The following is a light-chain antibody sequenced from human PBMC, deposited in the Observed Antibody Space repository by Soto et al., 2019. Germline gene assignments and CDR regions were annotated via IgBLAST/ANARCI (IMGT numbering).Light chain of an antibody. CDR2: GAS. J-gene: IGKJ2*01. CDR1: QSVTTN. CDR3: QQYYNWPLFT. V-gene: IGKV3-15*01. Sequence: EMVMTQSPGTLSVSPGERATLSCRVSQSVTTNLAWYQQKPGQAPRLLIYGASTRATGVPARFSGSGSGTEFTLTISSLQSEDFAIYYCQQYYNWPLFTFGQGTRLDI.